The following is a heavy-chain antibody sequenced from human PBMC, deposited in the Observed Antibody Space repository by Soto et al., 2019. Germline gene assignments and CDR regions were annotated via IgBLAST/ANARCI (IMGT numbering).Heavy chain of an antibody. D-gene: IGHD3-22*01. CDR3: GRIVYDSSGYYFSPYYFDY. CDR1: GYTFSSYA. Sequence: ASVKVSCKASGYTFSSYAIHWVRQAPGQRLEWMGWINAGYGNTKYSQKLQGRLTITRDTSASTVYMDLSSLRSEDTAVYYCGRIVYDSSGYYFSPYYFDYWGQGTLVTVSS. CDR2: INAGYGNT. J-gene: IGHJ4*02. V-gene: IGHV1-3*01.